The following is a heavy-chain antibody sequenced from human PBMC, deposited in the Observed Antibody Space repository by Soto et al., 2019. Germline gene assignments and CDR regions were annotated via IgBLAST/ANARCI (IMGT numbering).Heavy chain of an antibody. D-gene: IGHD3-10*01. Sequence: LSETLSLTCSVSGASVTTYYLSFIRHSPGKGLEWIGYISYGGTTNFNSSLKGRVTVSVDMSKNQFSLTLNSVTAADTAVYYCAMYYGHGQDYWGQGTLVTVSS. CDR3: AMYYGHGQDY. V-gene: IGHV4-59*02. J-gene: IGHJ4*01. CDR1: GASVTTYY. CDR2: ISYGGTT.